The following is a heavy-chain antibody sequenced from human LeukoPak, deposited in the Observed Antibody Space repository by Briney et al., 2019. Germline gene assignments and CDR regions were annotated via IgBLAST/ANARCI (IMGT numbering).Heavy chain of an antibody. J-gene: IGHJ4*02. D-gene: IGHD3-3*01. CDR2: INSDGSST. Sequence: GGSLRLSCAASGLSFSTYWMHWVRQAPGKGPVWVSRINSDGSSTSYADSVKGRFTISRDNARNTLYLQMNSLRDEDTAVYYCARGPGLEWSGAASFGSWGQGTLVTVSS. CDR3: ARGPGLEWSGAASFGS. CDR1: GLSFSTYW. V-gene: IGHV3-74*01.